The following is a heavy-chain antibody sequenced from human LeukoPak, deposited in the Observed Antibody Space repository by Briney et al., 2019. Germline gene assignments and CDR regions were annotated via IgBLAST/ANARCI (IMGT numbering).Heavy chain of an antibody. V-gene: IGHV3-33*01. CDR1: GFTFSSYG. J-gene: IGHJ3*02. D-gene: IGHD3-3*01. Sequence: GGSLRLSCAASGFTFSSYGMHWVRQAPGKGLEWVSVIWYDGTNEYYADSVKGRFTISRDNSKNTLYLQMNSLRAEDTAVYYCARDSSRLFWSGYYDAFDIWGQGTMVTVSS. CDR2: IWYDGTNE. CDR3: ARDSSRLFWSGYYDAFDI.